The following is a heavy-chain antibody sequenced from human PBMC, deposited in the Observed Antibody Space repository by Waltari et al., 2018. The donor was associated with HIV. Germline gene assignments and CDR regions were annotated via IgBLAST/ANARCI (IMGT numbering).Heavy chain of an antibody. CDR1: GFTFSNYG. CDR3: VKEHQYSHSWYSYYGMDV. V-gene: IGHV3-23*01. CDR2: ISGSGGST. Sequence: EVQVLESGGALVQPGGSLRLSCAASGFTFSNYGMSWVRQAPGKGVEWFSTISGSGGSTYYADSVKGLFTVSRDNSKNTLYLQMNSLRAEDTAVYFCVKEHQYSHSWYSYYGMDVWGQGTTVTVSS. D-gene: IGHD6-13*01. J-gene: IGHJ6*02.